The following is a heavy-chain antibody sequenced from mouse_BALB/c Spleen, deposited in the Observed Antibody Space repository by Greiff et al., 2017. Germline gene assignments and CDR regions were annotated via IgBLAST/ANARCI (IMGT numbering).Heavy chain of an antibody. V-gene: IGHV5-6-5*01. D-gene: IGHD1-2*01. CDR3: AITTATVDY. Sequence: DVHLVESGGGLVKPGGSLKLSCAASGFTFSSYAMSWVRQTPEKRLEWVASISSGGSTYYPDSVKGRFTISRDNARNILYLQMSSLRSEDTAMYYCAITTATVDYWGQGTTLTVSS. J-gene: IGHJ2*01. CDR2: ISSGGST. CDR1: GFTFSSYA.